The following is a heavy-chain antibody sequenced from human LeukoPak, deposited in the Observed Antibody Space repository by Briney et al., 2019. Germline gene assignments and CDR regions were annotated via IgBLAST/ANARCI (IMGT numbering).Heavy chain of an antibody. V-gene: IGHV3-66*02. Sequence: GGSLRLSCAASGFTVSSNYMSWVRQAPGKGLEWVSVIYSGGSTDYPDSVKGRFTISRDNSKNTLYLQMNSLRAEDTAVYYCARDLLDYYDSSGYYPGGFDYWGQGTLVTVSS. J-gene: IGHJ4*02. CDR1: GFTVSSNY. D-gene: IGHD3-22*01. CDR3: ARDLLDYYDSSGYYPGGFDY. CDR2: IYSGGST.